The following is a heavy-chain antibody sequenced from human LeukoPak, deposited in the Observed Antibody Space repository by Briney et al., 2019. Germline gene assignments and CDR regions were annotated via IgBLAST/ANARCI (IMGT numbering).Heavy chain of an antibody. CDR3: ARLLLTTIDAFDI. D-gene: IGHD4-11*01. Sequence: SETLSLTCTVSGGSISSYYWSWIRQPPGKGLEWIGYIYYSGSTNYNPSLKSRVTISVDTSKNQFSLKLSSVTAADTAVYYCARLLLTTIDAFDIWGQGTMVTVSS. CDR2: IYYSGST. CDR1: GGSISSYY. V-gene: IGHV4-59*01. J-gene: IGHJ3*02.